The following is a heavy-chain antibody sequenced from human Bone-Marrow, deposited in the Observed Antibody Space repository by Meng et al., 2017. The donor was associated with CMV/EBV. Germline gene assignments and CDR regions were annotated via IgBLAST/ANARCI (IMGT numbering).Heavy chain of an antibody. CDR2: IYYSGST. D-gene: IGHD3-16*01. J-gene: IGHJ5*02. Sequence: SETLSLTCTVSGGSISSYYWSWIRQPPGKGLEWIGYIYYSGSTNYNPPLKSRVTISVDTSKNQFSLKLSSVTAADTAVYYCARDLEGGGWFDPWGQGTLVTVSS. V-gene: IGHV4-59*01. CDR1: GGSISSYY. CDR3: ARDLEGGGWFDP.